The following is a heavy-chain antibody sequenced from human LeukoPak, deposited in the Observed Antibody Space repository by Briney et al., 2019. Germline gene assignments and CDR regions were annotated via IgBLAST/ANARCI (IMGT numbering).Heavy chain of an antibody. D-gene: IGHD5-18*01. V-gene: IGHV1-2*02. CDR1: GYTFTGYY. CDR3: ARDRLSPPGRYTYGYGALDY. J-gene: IGHJ4*02. Sequence: ASVTVSCKASGYTFTGYYVHWVRQAPGQGLEWMGWINPNSGGTSYAQKFQGRVTMTRDTSISTAYMELTGLRSGDTAVYYCARDRLSPPGRYTYGYGALDYWGQGTLVTVSS. CDR2: INPNSGGT.